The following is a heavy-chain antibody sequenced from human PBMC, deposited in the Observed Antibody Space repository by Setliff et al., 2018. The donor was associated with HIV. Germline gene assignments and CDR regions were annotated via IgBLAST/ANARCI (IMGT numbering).Heavy chain of an antibody. V-gene: IGHV4-38-2*02. D-gene: IGHD1-7*01. CDR2: INHSGST. Sequence: PSETLSLTCSVSGYSLSSASYWGWIRQPPGKGLEWIGEINHSGSTNYNPSLKRRVTISVDTSKNQFSLKLNSVTAADTAVYYCARVRLELRQYWFDSWGQGSPVTVSS. CDR1: GYSLSSASY. CDR3: ARVRLELRQYWFDS. J-gene: IGHJ5*01.